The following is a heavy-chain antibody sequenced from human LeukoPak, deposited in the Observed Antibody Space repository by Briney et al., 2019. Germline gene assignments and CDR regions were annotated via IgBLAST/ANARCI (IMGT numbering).Heavy chain of an antibody. V-gene: IGHV4-61*02. J-gene: IGHJ6*03. CDR3: ARELRYFDWLNYYYMDV. D-gene: IGHD3-9*01. CDR2: IYTSGST. Sequence: PSETLSLTCTVSGGSISSGSYYWSWIRQPAGKGLEWIGRIYTSGSTNYNPSLKSRVTISVDTSKNQFSLKLSSVTAADTAVYYCARELRYFDWLNYYYMDVWGKGTTVTISS. CDR1: GGSISSGSYY.